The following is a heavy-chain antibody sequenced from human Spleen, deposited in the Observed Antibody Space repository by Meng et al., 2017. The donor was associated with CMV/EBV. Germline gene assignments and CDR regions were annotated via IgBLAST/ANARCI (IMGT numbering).Heavy chain of an antibody. CDR3: ARLRSSDWRTSYYYGLDV. V-gene: IGHV3-48*04. D-gene: IGHD6-19*01. CDR1: GFTFSSYS. Sequence: GGSLRLSCAASGFTFSSYSMNWVRQAPGKGLEWISYISFSSSTIYYADSVQGRFTISRDNAKNSLYLQMNSLRAEDTAVYYCARLRSSDWRTSYYYGLDVWGQGTTVTVSS. CDR2: ISFSSSTI. J-gene: IGHJ6*02.